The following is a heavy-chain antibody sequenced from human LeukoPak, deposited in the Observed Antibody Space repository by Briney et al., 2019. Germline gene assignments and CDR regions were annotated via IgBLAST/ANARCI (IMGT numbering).Heavy chain of an antibody. CDR2: MSPNSGST. Sequence: ASVKVSCKASGYTFTSYAMNWVRQAPGQGLEWMGWMSPNSGSTGYAQKFQGRVTMTRDTSISTAYMELSSLRSEDTAVYYCARGLAYYYGSGINFDYWGQGTLVTVSS. V-gene: IGHV1-8*02. J-gene: IGHJ4*02. D-gene: IGHD3-10*01. CDR3: ARGLAYYYGSGINFDY. CDR1: GYTFTSYA.